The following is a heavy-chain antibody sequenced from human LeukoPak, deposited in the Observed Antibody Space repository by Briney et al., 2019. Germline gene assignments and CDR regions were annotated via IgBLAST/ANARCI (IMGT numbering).Heavy chain of an antibody. D-gene: IGHD6-13*01. J-gene: IGHJ5*02. V-gene: IGHV3-23*01. Sequence: QTGGSLRLSCAASGFTFSSYAMSWVRQAPGKGLEWVSAISGSGGSTYYADSVKGRFTISRDNSKNTLHLQMNSLRAEDTAVYYCAKHGGSWYGGFDPWGQGTLVTVSS. CDR3: AKHGGSWYGGFDP. CDR2: ISGSGGST. CDR1: GFTFSSYA.